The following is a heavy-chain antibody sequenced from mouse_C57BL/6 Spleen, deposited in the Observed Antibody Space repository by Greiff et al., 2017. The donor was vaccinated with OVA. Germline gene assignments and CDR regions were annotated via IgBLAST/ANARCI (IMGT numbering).Heavy chain of an antibody. CDR1: GFTFSSYG. Sequence: EVMLVESGGDLVKPGGSLKLSCAASGFTFSSYGMSWVRQTPDKRLEWVATISSGGSYTYYPDSVKGRFTISRDNAKNTLYLQMSRLKSEETAMYYCARNESSGYRLGYAMDYWGQGTSVTVSS. J-gene: IGHJ4*01. V-gene: IGHV5-6*02. CDR3: ARNESSGYRLGYAMDY. D-gene: IGHD3-2*02. CDR2: ISSGGSYT.